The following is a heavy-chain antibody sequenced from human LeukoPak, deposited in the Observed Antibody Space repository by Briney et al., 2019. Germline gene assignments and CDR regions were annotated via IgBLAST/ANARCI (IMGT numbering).Heavy chain of an antibody. V-gene: IGHV4-31*03. Sequence: SETLSLTCTVSGGSISSGGYYWSWIRQHPGKGLEWIGYIYYSGSTYYNPSLKSRVTISVDTSKNQFSLKLSSVTAADTAVYYSARGDGDYYDSSGYSHDAFDIWGQGTMVTVSS. CDR2: IYYSGST. J-gene: IGHJ3*02. CDR3: ARGDGDYYDSSGYSHDAFDI. D-gene: IGHD3-22*01. CDR1: GGSISSGGYY.